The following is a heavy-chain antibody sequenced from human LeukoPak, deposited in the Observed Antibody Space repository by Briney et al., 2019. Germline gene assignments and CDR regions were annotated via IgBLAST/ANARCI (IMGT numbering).Heavy chain of an antibody. J-gene: IGHJ1*01. V-gene: IGHV1-2*02. CDR1: GYTFTDYY. CDR3: ARGYYDGSDFEYFQH. Sequence: ASVKASCKASGYTFTDYYMHWVRQAPGQGLEWMAWINPNSGGTNYAQKFQGRVTMTRDTSISTAYMELSRLKSDDTAVYYCARGYYDGSDFEYFQHWGQGTLVTVSS. D-gene: IGHD3-22*01. CDR2: INPNSGGT.